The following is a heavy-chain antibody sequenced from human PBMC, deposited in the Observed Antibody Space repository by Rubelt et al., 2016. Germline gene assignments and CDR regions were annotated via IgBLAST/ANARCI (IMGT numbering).Heavy chain of an antibody. V-gene: IGHV4-39*07. CDR1: GGSISSGGYY. Sequence: QVQLQESGPGLVKPSQTLSLTCTVSGGSISSGGYYWSWIRQPPGQGLEWIGSIYYSGSTYNNPSLKSRVTISVDTSKDQLSLGLSAVTAADTAVYYCARELQRYDYWGQGTLVTVSS. J-gene: IGHJ4*02. CDR3: ARELQRYDY. D-gene: IGHD4-11*01. CDR2: IYYSGST.